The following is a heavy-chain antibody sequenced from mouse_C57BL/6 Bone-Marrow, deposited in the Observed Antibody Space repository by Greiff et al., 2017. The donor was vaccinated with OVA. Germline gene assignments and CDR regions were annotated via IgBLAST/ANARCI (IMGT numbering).Heavy chain of an antibody. Sequence: QVQLQQSGAELARPGASVKLSCKASGYTFTSYGISWVKQRTGQGLEWIGEIYPRSGNTYYNEKFKGKATLTADKSSSTAYMELRSLTSEDSAVYFCARAVLGYDYDGGAMDYWGQGTSVTVSS. CDR2: IYPRSGNT. CDR3: ARAVLGYDYDGGAMDY. CDR1: GYTFTSYG. D-gene: IGHD2-4*01. J-gene: IGHJ4*01. V-gene: IGHV1-81*01.